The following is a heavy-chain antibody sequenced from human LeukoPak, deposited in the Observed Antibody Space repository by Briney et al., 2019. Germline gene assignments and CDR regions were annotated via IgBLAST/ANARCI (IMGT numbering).Heavy chain of an antibody. CDR1: GGSFSGYY. D-gene: IGHD1-26*01. J-gene: IGHJ4*02. V-gene: IGHV4-34*01. CDR3: ARTIVGAFDY. Sequence: SETLSLTRAVYGGSFSGYYWSWIRQPPGKGLEWIGEINHSGSTNYNPSLKSRVTIPVDTSKNQFSLKLSSVTAADTAVYYCARTIVGAFDYWGQGTLVTVSS. CDR2: INHSGST.